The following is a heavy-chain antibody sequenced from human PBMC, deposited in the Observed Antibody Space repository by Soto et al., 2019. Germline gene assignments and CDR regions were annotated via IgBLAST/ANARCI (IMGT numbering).Heavy chain of an antibody. CDR2: IHYSGST. Sequence: QVQLQESGPRLVRPSETLSLTCTVSGGSISRYYWTWIRQAPGKGLECIGYIHYSGSTTYNPSLKSRIPMSVDTSKNQFSLRLTSVNRADTAGDYCARDSGWAYSLDYWGQGALVTVSS. CDR3: ARDSGWAYSLDY. D-gene: IGHD6-19*01. CDR1: GGSISRYY. V-gene: IGHV4-59*01. J-gene: IGHJ4*02.